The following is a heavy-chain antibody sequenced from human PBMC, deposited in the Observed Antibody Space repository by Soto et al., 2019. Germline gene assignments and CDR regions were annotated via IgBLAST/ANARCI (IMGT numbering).Heavy chain of an antibody. CDR2: IIPIFGTA. CDR3: ARDEVAENLFDY. CDR1: GGTFSSYA. J-gene: IGHJ4*02. V-gene: IGHV1-69*13. Sequence: GASVKVSCKASGGTFSSYAISWVRQAPGQGLEWMGGIIPIFGTANYAQKFQGRVTITADESTSTAYMELSSLRSEDTAVYYCARDEVAENLFDYWGQGTLVTVSS.